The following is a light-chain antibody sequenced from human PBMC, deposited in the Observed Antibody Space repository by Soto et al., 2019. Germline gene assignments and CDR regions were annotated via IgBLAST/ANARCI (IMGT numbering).Light chain of an antibody. CDR2: GAS. V-gene: IGKV1-5*01. CDR1: QSINDL. Sequence: DIQMTQSPSTLSASVGDRVTISCRASQSINDLLAWYQQKPGQAPNLLIYGASTLESGVPSRFSGSGSGAQFTLTISSLQPGDFATYYCQQYNIYPWTFGPGTKVDIK. J-gene: IGKJ1*01. CDR3: QQYNIYPWT.